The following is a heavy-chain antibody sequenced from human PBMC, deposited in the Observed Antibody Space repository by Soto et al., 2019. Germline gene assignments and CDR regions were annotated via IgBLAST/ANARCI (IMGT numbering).Heavy chain of an antibody. D-gene: IGHD6-6*01. Sequence: EVQLVESGGGLVQPGRSLRLSCAASGFTFDDYAMHWVRQAPGKGLEWVSSSNWNSGSIGYADSVKGRFTISRDNAKNSLYLQMNSLRAEDTALYYCAKDDYSSSSGMDYWGQGTLVTVSS. CDR3: AKDDYSSSSGMDY. V-gene: IGHV3-9*01. J-gene: IGHJ4*02. CDR1: GFTFDDYA. CDR2: SNWNSGSI.